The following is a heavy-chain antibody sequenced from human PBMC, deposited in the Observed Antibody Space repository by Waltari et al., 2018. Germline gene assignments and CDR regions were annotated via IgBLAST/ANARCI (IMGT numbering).Heavy chain of an antibody. CDR3: ARSQLPVAGFDY. Sequence: QVQLVQSGAEVKKPGASVKVSCKASGYTFTGYYMHWVRQAPGQGLEWMGRINPNSGGTNYAQKCQGRVTMTRDTSISTAYMELSRLRSDDTAVYYCARSQLPVAGFDYWGQGTLVTVSS. CDR1: GYTFTGYY. CDR2: INPNSGGT. J-gene: IGHJ4*02. D-gene: IGHD6-19*01. V-gene: IGHV1-2*06.